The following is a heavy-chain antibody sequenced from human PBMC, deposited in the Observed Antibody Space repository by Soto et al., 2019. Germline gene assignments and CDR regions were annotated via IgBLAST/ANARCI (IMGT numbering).Heavy chain of an antibody. CDR3: TTGLFQDYYGSAYYYYDMDV. J-gene: IGHJ6*02. CDR1: GLTFSNAW. CDR2: IKSKTDGGTT. D-gene: IGHD3-10*01. V-gene: IGHV3-15*07. Sequence: GGSLRLSCAASGLTFSNAWMNWVRQAPGKGLEWVGRIKSKTDGGTTDYAAPVKGRFIISRDDSKNTLSLQMNSLKTEDTAVYYCTTGLFQDYYGSAYYYYDMDVWGQGTTVTVSS.